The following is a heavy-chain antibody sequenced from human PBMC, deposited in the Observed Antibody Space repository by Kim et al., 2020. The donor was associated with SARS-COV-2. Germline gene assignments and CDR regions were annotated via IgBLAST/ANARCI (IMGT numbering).Heavy chain of an antibody. J-gene: IGHJ5*02. CDR1: GFTFTSYA. Sequence: GGSLRLSCAASGFTFTSYAMAWVRQAPGKGLEWVSAISGGGGNTYYADSVKGRFTISRDNSKDALFLQMNSLRAEDTALYYCAKVGSSPYSYAHSWGQGTLVTVSS. CDR3: AKVGSSPYSYAHS. CDR2: ISGGGGNT. V-gene: IGHV3-23*01. D-gene: IGHD5-18*01.